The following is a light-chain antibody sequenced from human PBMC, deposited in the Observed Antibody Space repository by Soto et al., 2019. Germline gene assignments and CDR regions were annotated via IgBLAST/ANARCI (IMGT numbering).Light chain of an antibody. V-gene: IGKV3-20*01. CDR2: GAS. CDR1: QSVSSGY. Sequence: ENVLTQSPGTLSLSPGERATLSCRASQSVSSGYLAWYQQKPGQAPRLLIYGASSRGTGIPDRFSGSGSGTDFTLTISRLEPEDFAVYYCQQYGSSPRTFGQGTKVEIK. J-gene: IGKJ1*01. CDR3: QQYGSSPRT.